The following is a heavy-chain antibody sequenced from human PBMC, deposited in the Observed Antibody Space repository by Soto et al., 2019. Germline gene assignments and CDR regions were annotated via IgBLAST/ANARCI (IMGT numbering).Heavy chain of an antibody. CDR2: INHSGST. V-gene: IGHV4-34*01. CDR3: ARRRIPYGMDV. J-gene: IGHJ6*02. CDR1: GGSFSGYY. Sequence: PSETLSLTCAVYGGSFSGYYWTWIRQPPGTGLEWIGEINHSGSTNYNPSLKSRVTISVDTSKNQFSLKLSSVTAADTAVYYCARRRIPYGMDVWGQGTTVTVSS.